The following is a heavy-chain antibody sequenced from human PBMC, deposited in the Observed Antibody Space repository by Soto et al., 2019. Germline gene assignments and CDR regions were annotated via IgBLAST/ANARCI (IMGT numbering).Heavy chain of an antibody. CDR2: ITSDGKSK. D-gene: IGHD2-21*02. Sequence: VHLVESGGGLVQPGGSLRLSCAASGFNFTNHWMHWVRQAPGKGLVWVSRITSDGKSKAYAESVKGRFAISRDNAKNTVYLQMNGLTVEDTAVYYCARESGDWPLNGFDPWCQGTLVTVSS. J-gene: IGHJ5*02. CDR3: ARESGDWPLNGFDP. CDR1: GFNFTNHW. V-gene: IGHV3-74*01.